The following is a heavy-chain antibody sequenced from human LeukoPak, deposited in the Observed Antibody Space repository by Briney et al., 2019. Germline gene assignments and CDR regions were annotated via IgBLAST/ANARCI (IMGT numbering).Heavy chain of an antibody. J-gene: IGHJ4*02. D-gene: IGHD3-16*01. CDR1: GFTFSSYA. V-gene: IGHV3-23*01. CDR3: VKEGVEYSYSYGDY. Sequence: GGSLRLSCAASGFTFSSYAMSWVRQAPGKGLEWVSAISGSGGSTYYADSVKGRFTISRDNAKNSLYLQMNNLRPDDMAFYFCVKEGVEYSYSYGDYWGQGTQVTVSS. CDR2: ISGSGGST.